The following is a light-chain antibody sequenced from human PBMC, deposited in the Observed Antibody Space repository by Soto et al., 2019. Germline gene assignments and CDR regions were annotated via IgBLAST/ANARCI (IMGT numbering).Light chain of an antibody. Sequence: EIVITHSPATLAVSPVERATLSCRASQSVSNNYLAWYQQKPGQAPRLLIYGASNRATGIPDRFSGSGSGTDFTLTINRVEPEDFAVYFCQKYAGSPRKFGQGNTVDI. CDR1: QSVSNNY. J-gene: IGKJ1*01. V-gene: IGKV3-20*01. CDR2: GAS. CDR3: QKYAGSPRK.